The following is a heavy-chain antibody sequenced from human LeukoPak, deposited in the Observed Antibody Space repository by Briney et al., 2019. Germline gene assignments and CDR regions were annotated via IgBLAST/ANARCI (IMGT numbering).Heavy chain of an antibody. CDR2: IKSKTDGGTT. V-gene: IGHV3-15*01. CDR1: GFTFSNAW. D-gene: IGHD3-10*01. J-gene: IGHJ6*02. Sequence: PGGSLRLSCAASGFTFSNAWMSWVRQAPGKGLEWVGRIKSKTDGGTTDYAAPVKGRFTISRGDSKNTLYLQMNSLKTEDTAVYYCTTHITMVRGVIPFRMDVWGQGTTVTVSS. CDR3: TTHITMVRGVIPFRMDV.